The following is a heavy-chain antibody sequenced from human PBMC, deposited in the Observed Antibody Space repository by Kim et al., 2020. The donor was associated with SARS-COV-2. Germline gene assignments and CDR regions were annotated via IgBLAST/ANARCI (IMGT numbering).Heavy chain of an antibody. D-gene: IGHD1-26*01. J-gene: IGHJ4*02. V-gene: IGHV3-48*04. CDR1: GFTFSSDS. CDR2: ISSSSSTI. CDR3: AREGVEGALGCFDY. Sequence: GGSLRLSCAASGFTFSSDSMNWVRQAPGKGLEWVSYISSSSSTIYYADSVKGRFTISRDNDKNSLYLQMNSLRAEDTAVYYCAREGVEGALGCFDYCGQGTLVTVSS.